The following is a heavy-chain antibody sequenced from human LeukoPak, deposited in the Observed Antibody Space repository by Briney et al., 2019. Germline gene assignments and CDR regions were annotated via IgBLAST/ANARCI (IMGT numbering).Heavy chain of an antibody. V-gene: IGHV3-30*02. CDR3: AKYSFFYDTTGSRTIDY. J-gene: IGHJ4*01. CDR2: IRYDGGSN. Sequence: GGSLRLSCAASGFAFNSYGMHWVRQAPGKGLEWVSFIRYDGGSNYYADSVKGRFTISSDISKNTLYLQMNSLIAVDTTGYYCAKYSFFYDTTGSRTIDYWSQGT. D-gene: IGHD3-22*01. CDR1: GFAFNSYG.